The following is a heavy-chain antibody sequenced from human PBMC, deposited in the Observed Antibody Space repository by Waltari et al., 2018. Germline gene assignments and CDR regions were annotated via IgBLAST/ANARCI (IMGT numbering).Heavy chain of an antibody. V-gene: IGHV3-9*01. J-gene: IGHJ4*02. Sequence: EVQLVESGGGLVQPGRSLRLSCAASGFTFDDYAMHWVRQAPGKGLEWVSGISWNSGSIGYADSVKGRFTISRDNAKNSLYLQMNSLRAEDTALYYCAKDKYSNFPHYFDYWGQGTLVTVSS. CDR3: AKDKYSNFPHYFDY. D-gene: IGHD4-4*01. CDR1: GFTFDDYA. CDR2: ISWNSGSI.